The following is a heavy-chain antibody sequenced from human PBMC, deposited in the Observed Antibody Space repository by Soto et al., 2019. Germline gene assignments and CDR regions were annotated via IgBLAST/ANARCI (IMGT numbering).Heavy chain of an antibody. CDR1: GGSFGSSAYY. Sequence: WETLSLTCTVSGGSFGSSAYYWGWIRRAPGKGLEWIGSINSSGSTFSNPSLKSRVTLSVDTSKNQFSLKLTSVTAADTALYYCSRRAPEGFDPWGQGTLVTVPS. V-gene: IGHV4-39*01. CDR2: INSSGST. CDR3: SRRAPEGFDP. J-gene: IGHJ5*02.